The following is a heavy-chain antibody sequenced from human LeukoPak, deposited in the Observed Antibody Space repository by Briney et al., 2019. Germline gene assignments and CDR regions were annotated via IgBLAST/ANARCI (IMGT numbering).Heavy chain of an antibody. D-gene: IGHD4-17*01. CDR1: GGSISSGAYY. V-gene: IGHV4-31*03. J-gene: IGHJ4*02. CDR3: ASGDHYFDY. CDR2: IYYSGST. Sequence: SEALSLTCTVSGGSISSGAYYWSWIRPHPGKGLEWIGSIYYSGSTYYSPSLKSRVTISVDTSKNQFSLKVRSVTAADTAVYYCASGDHYFDYWGQGTLVTVSS.